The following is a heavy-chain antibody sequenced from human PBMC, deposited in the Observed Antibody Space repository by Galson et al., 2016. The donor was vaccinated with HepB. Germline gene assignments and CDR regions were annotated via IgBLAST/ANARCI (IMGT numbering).Heavy chain of an antibody. Sequence: ETLSLTCNVSGGSIRNHYWSWIRQPPGKGLEWIGYIYQNGNTNFNPSLESRVGLSLDTSKNVASLELRSVTASDTAVYFCAGGDDERGYCASGVCRYWYFDLWGRGTLVTVSS. D-gene: IGHD2-8*01. V-gene: IGHV4-59*03. CDR2: IYQNGNT. J-gene: IGHJ2*01. CDR3: AGGDDERGYCASGVCRYWYFDL. CDR1: GGSIRNHY.